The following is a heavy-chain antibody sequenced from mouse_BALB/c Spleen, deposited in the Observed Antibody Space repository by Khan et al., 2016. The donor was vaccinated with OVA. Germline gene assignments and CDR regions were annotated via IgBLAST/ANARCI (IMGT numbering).Heavy chain of an antibody. CDR1: GFAFNSYD. CDR2: ISSTGTYT. D-gene: IGHD2-10*01. Sequence: EVELVESGGGLVKPGGSLKLSCAASGFAFNSYDMSWVRQTPEKRLEWVATISSTGTYTYYPDSVKGRFTISRDTARNTLCLQMSSLRSEDTALYYCTRPSYYGNPWFTYWGPGTLVTVSA. J-gene: IGHJ3*01. CDR3: TRPSYYGNPWFTY. V-gene: IGHV5-9*02.